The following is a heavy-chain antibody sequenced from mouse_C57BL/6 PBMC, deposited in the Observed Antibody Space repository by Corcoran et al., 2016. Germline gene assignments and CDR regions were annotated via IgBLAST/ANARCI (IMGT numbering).Heavy chain of an antibody. CDR1: GYTFTDYY. Sequence: EVQLQQSGPELVQPGASVKISCNASGYTFTDYYMNWVKQSHGKSLEWIGDITPNNGGTSYNQKFKGKATLTVDTSSSTAYMELRSLTSEDSAVYYCARRGQLWYAMDYWGQGTSVTVSS. CDR2: ITPNNGGT. J-gene: IGHJ4*01. D-gene: IGHD6-1*01. CDR3: ARRGQLWYAMDY. V-gene: IGHV1-26*01.